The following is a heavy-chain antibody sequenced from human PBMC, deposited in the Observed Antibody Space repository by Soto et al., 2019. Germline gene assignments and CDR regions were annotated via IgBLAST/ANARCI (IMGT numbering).Heavy chain of an antibody. CDR1: GYTFTSYY. V-gene: IGHV1-46*01. Sequence: ASVKVSCKASGYTFTSYYMHWVRQAPGQGLEWMGIINPSGGSTSYAQKFQGRVTMTRDTSTSTVYMELSSLRSEDTAVYYCARARQAGWPENWFDPWGQGTLVTVSS. CDR3: ARARQAGWPENWFDP. D-gene: IGHD2-15*01. J-gene: IGHJ5*02. CDR2: INPSGGST.